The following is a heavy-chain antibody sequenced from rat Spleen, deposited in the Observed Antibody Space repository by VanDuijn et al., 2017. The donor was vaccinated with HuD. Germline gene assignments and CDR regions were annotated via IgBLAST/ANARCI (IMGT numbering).Heavy chain of an antibody. CDR3: TRCHYDGYYYYVMDV. CDR2: IWSGGST. Sequence: QVQLKESGPGLVQPSQTLSLTCTVSGFSLASNSVSWVRQPPGKGLEWMGTIWSGGSTDSNSALKSRLSISRDTSKSQVFLKMNSLQTEDKAIYFCTRCHYDGYYYYVMDVWGQGASVTVSS. V-gene: IGHV2-1*01. CDR1: GFSLASNS. D-gene: IGHD1-12*03. J-gene: IGHJ4*01.